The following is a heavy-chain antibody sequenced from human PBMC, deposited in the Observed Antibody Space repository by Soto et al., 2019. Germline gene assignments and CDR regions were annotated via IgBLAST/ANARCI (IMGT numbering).Heavy chain of an antibody. Sequence: QITLTESGPTLVKPTQTLTLTCTFSGFSLSTSGVGVGWISQPPGKALEWLALIYSDDDKRYSPSLNSRLTIGKHPTKNQEVLTTNIMVPVDTATYYCVPRREVRGGISSDYWGQGTLVTVS. J-gene: IGHJ4*02. V-gene: IGHV2-5*02. CDR1: GFSLSTSGVG. CDR2: IYSDDDK. D-gene: IGHD3-10*01. CDR3: VPRREVRGGISSDY.